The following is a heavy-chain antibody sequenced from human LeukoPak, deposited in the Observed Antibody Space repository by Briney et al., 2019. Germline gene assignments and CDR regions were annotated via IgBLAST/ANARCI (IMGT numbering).Heavy chain of an antibody. V-gene: IGHV1-2*02. J-gene: IGHJ4*02. Sequence: GASVKGSSKAPGYTFTAYFINWVRQAPGQGLEWMGWINPNSVVTNFTQKFQGRVTMTTATTITTAYMELSSLRCEETAVYYCSRHGCIIVWLGLPFDLWREGTLLSVST. CDR1: GYTFTAYF. CDR3: SRHGCIIVWLGLPFDL. CDR2: INPNSVVT. D-gene: IGHD3-22*01.